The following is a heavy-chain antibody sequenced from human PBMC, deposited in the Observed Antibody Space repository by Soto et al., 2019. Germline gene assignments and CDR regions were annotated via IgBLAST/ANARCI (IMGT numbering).Heavy chain of an antibody. D-gene: IGHD3-10*01. J-gene: IGHJ6*03. CDR2: IYNSGST. CDR3: ARASGTYYFLGDYYYYYYMDV. CDR1: GGSISSYY. Sequence: SETLSLTCTVSGGSISSYYWSWIRQPPGKGLEWIGYIYNSGSTDYNPSLKSRVTMSVDTSKNQFSLILRSVTAADTAVYYRARASGTYYFLGDYYYYYYMDVPGKGTSVTVSS. V-gene: IGHV4-59*01.